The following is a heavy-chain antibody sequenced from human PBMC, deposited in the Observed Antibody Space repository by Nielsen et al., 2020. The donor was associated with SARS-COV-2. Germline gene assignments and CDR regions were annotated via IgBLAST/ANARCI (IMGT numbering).Heavy chain of an antibody. CDR1: GFTFSDYY. Sequence: GGSLRLSCAASGFTFSDYYMSWIRQAPGKGLEWVSYISSSSSYTNYADSVKGRFTISRDNAKNSLYLQMNSLRAEDTAVYYCARVGITNCSSTSCYRYYYYGMYVWGQGTTVTVSS. D-gene: IGHD2-2*01. V-gene: IGHV3-11*05. CDR2: ISSSSSYT. CDR3: ARVGITNCSSTSCYRYYYYGMYV. J-gene: IGHJ6*02.